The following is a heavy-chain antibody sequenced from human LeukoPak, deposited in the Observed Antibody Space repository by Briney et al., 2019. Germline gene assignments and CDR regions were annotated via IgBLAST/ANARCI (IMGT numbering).Heavy chain of an antibody. D-gene: IGHD2-15*01. CDR1: GYTFTSYY. V-gene: IGHV1-46*01. CDR2: INPSGGST. CDR3: ARDDVVVVGIDY. Sequence: ASVKVSCKASGYTFTSYYMHWVRQAPGQGLEWMGLINPSGGSTSYAQKFQGRVTMTRDTSKSTVYMELSSLRSEDTAVYYCARDDVVVVGIDYWGQGTLVTVSS. J-gene: IGHJ4*02.